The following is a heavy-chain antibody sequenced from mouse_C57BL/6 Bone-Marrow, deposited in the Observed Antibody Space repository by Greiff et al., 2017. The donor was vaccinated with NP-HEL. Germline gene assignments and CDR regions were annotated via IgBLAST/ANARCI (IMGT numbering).Heavy chain of an antibody. V-gene: IGHV1-50*01. CDR2: IDPSDSYT. CDR3: AREEAAQAPFDY. J-gene: IGHJ2*01. CDR1: GYTFTSYW. Sequence: QVQLQQPGAELVKPGASVKLSCKASGYTFTSYWMQWVKQRPGQGLEWIGEIDPSDSYTTSNQKFKGKATLTVDTSSSTAYMQLSSLTSEDSAVYYCAREEAAQAPFDYWGKGTTLTVSS. D-gene: IGHD3-2*02.